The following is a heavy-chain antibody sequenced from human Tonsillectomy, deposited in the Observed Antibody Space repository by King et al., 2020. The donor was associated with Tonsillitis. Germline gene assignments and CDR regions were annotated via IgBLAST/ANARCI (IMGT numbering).Heavy chain of an antibody. CDR2: ISTSSAYI. J-gene: IGHJ1*01. V-gene: IGHV3-21*01. Sequence: VQLVESGGGLVKPGGSLRLSCVASGFTFSSYSMNWVRQAPGKGLEWVSFISTSSAYIHYADSVKGRFTISRDNAKNSLYLQLNSLRAEDTAVYYCAGDGLLLWGQGTLVTVSS. D-gene: IGHD2-15*01. CDR1: GFTFSSYS. CDR3: AGDGLLL.